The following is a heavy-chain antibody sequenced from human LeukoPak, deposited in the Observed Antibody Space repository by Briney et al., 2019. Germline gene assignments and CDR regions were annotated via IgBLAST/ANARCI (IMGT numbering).Heavy chain of an antibody. CDR2: ISYDGSNK. Sequence: PGGSLRLSCAASGFIFSNYGMHWVRQAPGKGLEWVAVISYDGSNKYYADSVKGRFTISRDNSKNTLYLQMNSLRGEDTAVYYCAKDPGKFWSGHDYWGQGTLVTVSS. V-gene: IGHV3-30*18. CDR1: GFIFSNYG. J-gene: IGHJ4*02. D-gene: IGHD3-3*01. CDR3: AKDPGKFWSGHDY.